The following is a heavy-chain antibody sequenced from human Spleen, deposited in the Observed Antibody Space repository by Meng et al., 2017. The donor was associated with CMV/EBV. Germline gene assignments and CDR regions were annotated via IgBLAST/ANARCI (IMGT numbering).Heavy chain of an antibody. CDR2: ISAYNGNT. Sequence: ASVKVSCKASGYTFTSYGISWVRQAPGQGLEWMGWISAYNGNTNYAQKLQGRVTMTTDTSTSTAYMELRSLRSDDTAVYYCARDVKIVVVPAADYYYYYYGMDVWGQGTTVTVSS. CDR3: ARDVKIVVVPAADYYYYYYGMDV. V-gene: IGHV1-18*01. CDR1: GYTFTSYG. J-gene: IGHJ6*02. D-gene: IGHD2-2*01.